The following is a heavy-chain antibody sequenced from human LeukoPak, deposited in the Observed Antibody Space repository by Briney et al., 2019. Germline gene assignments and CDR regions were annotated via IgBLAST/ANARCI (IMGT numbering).Heavy chain of an antibody. V-gene: IGHV4-59*01. CDR2: IYYIGTT. D-gene: IGHD3-10*01. CDR3: ARGGWFGELWSFDY. CDR1: GGSIRKYY. J-gene: IGHJ4*02. Sequence: SETLSLTCSVSGGSIRKYYWSWIRQPPGKGLEWIGYIYYIGTTNYNPSLKSRVTIPVDTSTDQFSLKLKSVTAADTAVYYCARGGWFGELWSFDYWGQGTLVTVSS.